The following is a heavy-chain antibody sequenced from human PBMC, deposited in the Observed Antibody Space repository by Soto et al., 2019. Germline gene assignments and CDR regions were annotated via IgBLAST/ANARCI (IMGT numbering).Heavy chain of an antibody. CDR1: GFTFSSYG. Sequence: GGSLRLSCAASGFTFSSYGMNWVRQAPGKGLEWVAVIWYDGSNKYYADSVKGRFTISRDNSKNTLYLQMNSLRASDTAVYYCAPLSVSLSGPYGIHVWGQGTTVTVSS. D-gene: IGHD2-15*01. CDR2: IWYDGSNK. CDR3: APLSVSLSGPYGIHV. V-gene: IGHV3-33*01. J-gene: IGHJ6*02.